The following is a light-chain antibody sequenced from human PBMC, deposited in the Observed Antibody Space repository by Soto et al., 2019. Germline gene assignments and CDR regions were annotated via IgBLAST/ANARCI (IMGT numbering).Light chain of an antibody. J-gene: IGLJ2*01. CDR3: AAWDDSLSGVV. V-gene: IGLV1-47*01. CDR1: SSNIGSNY. Sequence: QSVLTQPPSASGTPGQRVTILCFGSSSNIGSNYVYWYQQLPGTAPKLLIYRNNQRPSGVPDRFSGSKSGTSASLAISGLRSEDEADYYCAAWDDSLSGVVFGGGTKLTVL. CDR2: RNN.